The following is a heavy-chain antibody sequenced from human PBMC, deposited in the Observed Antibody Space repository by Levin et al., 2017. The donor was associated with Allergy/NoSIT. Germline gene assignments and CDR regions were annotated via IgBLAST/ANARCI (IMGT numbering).Heavy chain of an antibody. V-gene: IGHV3-30*18. J-gene: IGHJ4*02. D-gene: IGHD2-21*02. CDR2: ISYDGSNK. CDR3: AKLLSVTY. CDR1: GFTFSSYG. Sequence: GESLKISCAASGFTFSSYGMHWVRQAPGKGLEWVAVISYDGSNKYYADSVKGRFTISRDNSKNTLYLQMNSLRAEDTAVYYCAKLLSVTYWGQGTLVTVSS.